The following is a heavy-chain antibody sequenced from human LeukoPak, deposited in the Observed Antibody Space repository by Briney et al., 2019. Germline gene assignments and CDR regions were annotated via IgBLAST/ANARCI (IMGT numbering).Heavy chain of an antibody. D-gene: IGHD5-12*01. Sequence: GGSLRLACAASGFTFSCYAMHWVRQAPGKGLEWVAVISYDGSNKYYADSVKGRFTISRDNSKNTLYLQMNSLRAEDTAVYSCARDGSSLYYYYYYGMDVWGHGTTVTVSS. V-gene: IGHV3-30-3*01. CDR3: ARDGSSLYYYYYYGMDV. CDR1: GFTFSCYA. CDR2: ISYDGSNK. J-gene: IGHJ6*02.